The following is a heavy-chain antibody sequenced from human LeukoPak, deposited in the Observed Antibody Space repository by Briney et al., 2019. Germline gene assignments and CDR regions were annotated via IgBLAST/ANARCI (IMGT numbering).Heavy chain of an antibody. V-gene: IGHV3-11*01. CDR2: INIGGTNT. J-gene: IGHJ5*02. CDR1: GFTFNDCY. CDR3: ATDGAGFDT. Sequence: GGSLRLSCAASGFTFNDCYMSWIRQAPGKGLEWLSYINIGGTNTHYADSVKGRFTISRDNAKKSLYLEMNNLRAEDTAVYYCATDGAGFDTWGQRVLVTVSS.